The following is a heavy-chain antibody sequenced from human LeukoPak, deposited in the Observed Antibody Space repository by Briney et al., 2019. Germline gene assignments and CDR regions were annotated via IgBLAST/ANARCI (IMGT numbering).Heavy chain of an antibody. Sequence: GGSLRLSCAASGFIFSNYWMSWVRQAPGKGLEWVANIKQDGYERSYVDSVKGRFTISRDNAKNLLYLQMNSLGPEDTAVYYCARDPYSGNYGNYYYYYMDVWGKGTTVTISS. D-gene: IGHD1-26*01. J-gene: IGHJ6*03. CDR2: IKQDGYER. CDR1: GFIFSNYW. V-gene: IGHV3-7*01. CDR3: ARDPYSGNYGNYYYYYMDV.